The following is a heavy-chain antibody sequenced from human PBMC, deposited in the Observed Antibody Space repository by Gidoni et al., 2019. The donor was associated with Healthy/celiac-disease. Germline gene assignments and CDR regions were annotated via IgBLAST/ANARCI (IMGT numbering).Heavy chain of an antibody. V-gene: IGHV1-46*01. CDR1: GYTFTRYY. D-gene: IGHD3-3*01. CDR2: INPSGGST. Sequence: QVQLVQSGAEVKKPGASVKVSCKASGYTFTRYYMHWVRQAPGQGLEWMGIINPSGGSTSYAQKFQGRVTMTRDTSTSTVYMELSSLRSEDTAVYYCARDGDFWSGYLPMDVWGQGTTVTVSS. J-gene: IGHJ6*02. CDR3: ARDGDFWSGYLPMDV.